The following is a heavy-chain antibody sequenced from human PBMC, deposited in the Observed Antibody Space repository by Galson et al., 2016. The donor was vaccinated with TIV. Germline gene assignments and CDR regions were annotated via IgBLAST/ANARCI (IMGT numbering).Heavy chain of an antibody. V-gene: IGHV3-53*05. J-gene: IGHJ3*01. CDR2: IYSGGTP. CDR1: GFAVSSNQ. CDR3: ARVQESLAPVEAFDV. Sequence: SLRLSCAASGFAVSSNQMNWVRQAPGKGLEWVSTIYSGGTPEYADSVKGRFIISRDTLKNTVSLQMNTLRTEDTAVYFCARVQESLAPVEAFDVWGQGTLVTVPS. D-gene: IGHD1-1*01.